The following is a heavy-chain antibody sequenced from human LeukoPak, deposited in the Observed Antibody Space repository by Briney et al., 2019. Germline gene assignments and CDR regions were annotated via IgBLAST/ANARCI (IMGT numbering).Heavy chain of an antibody. CDR1: GGSFSGYY. CDR2: INHSGST. Sequence: SETLSLTCAVYGGSFSGYYWSWIRQAPGKGLEWIGEINHSGSTNYNPSLKSRVTISVDTSKNQFSLKLSSVTAADTAVYYCARGHVSLFDYWGQGTLVTVSS. CDR3: ARGHVSLFDY. V-gene: IGHV4-34*01. J-gene: IGHJ4*02.